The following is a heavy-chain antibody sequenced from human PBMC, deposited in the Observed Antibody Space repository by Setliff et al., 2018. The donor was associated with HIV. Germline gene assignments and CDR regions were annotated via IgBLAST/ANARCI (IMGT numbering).Heavy chain of an antibody. J-gene: IGHJ4*02. CDR2: IYQSGST. D-gene: IGHD1-26*01. CDR1: SYSISSGYY. Sequence: PSETLSLTCSVSSYSISSGYYWGWIRQPPGKGLEWIGNIYQSGSTYYNPSLKSRVTMSVDTSKNQFSLKLNSVTAADTAVYYCAREQRGGSYKSKVDYWGQGTLVTVSS. V-gene: IGHV4-38-2*02. CDR3: AREQRGGSYKSKVDY.